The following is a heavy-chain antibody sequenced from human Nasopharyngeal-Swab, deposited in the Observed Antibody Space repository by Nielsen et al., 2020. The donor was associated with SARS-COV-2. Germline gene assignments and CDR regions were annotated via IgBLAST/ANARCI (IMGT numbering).Heavy chain of an antibody. D-gene: IGHD2-15*01. V-gene: IGHV3-7*01. J-gene: IGHJ6*03. CDR2: IKQDGSEQ. Sequence: WIRQPPGKGLEWVANIKQDGSEQFYVDSVKGRFTISGDNAKNSLYLQMNSLRAEDTAVYYCARVRGYCSGGACYVYYYMDVWGKGTTVTVSS. CDR3: ARVRGYCSGGACYVYYYMDV.